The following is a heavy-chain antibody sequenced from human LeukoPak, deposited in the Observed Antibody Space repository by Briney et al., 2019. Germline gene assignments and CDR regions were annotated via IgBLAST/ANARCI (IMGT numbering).Heavy chain of an antibody. J-gene: IGHJ4*02. CDR1: GFTFSSYS. D-gene: IGHD6-13*01. CDR3: ARVSGLAAAGYPFDY. Sequence: AGGSLRLSCAASGFTFSSYSMTWVRQAPGKGLEWVSSISSSSSYIYYADSVKGRFTISRGNAKNSLYLQMNSLRAEDTAVYYCARVSGLAAAGYPFDYWGQGTLVTVSS. CDR2: ISSSSSYI. V-gene: IGHV3-21*01.